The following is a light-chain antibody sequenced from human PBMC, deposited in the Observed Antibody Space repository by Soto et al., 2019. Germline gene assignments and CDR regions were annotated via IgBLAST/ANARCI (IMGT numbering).Light chain of an antibody. J-gene: IGKJ1*01. Sequence: EIVLTQSPATLSLSPGERATLSCRASQSVSSYLAWYQQKPGQAPRLLIYDASNRATGIPARFSGSGSGTDFTLTISSLEPGDFAVYYCQQRSNWLWTFGQGTKVDIK. CDR1: QSVSSY. V-gene: IGKV3-11*01. CDR2: DAS. CDR3: QQRSNWLWT.